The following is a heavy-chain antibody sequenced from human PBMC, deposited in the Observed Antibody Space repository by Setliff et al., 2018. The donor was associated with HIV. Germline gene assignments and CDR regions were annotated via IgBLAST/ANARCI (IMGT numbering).Heavy chain of an antibody. V-gene: IGHV1-24*01. CDR1: GYSLIELS. J-gene: IGHJ5*02. CDR2: FDPENGQT. CDR3: ARDKEKRSYNDSSGHYDWFDT. D-gene: IGHD3-22*01. Sequence: ASVKVSCKVSGYSLIELSIHWVRQAPGGGLDWMGGFDPENGQTVYAQKFQGRVTVTEVTSTNTAFMELSSLRSEDTATYYCARDKEKRSYNDSSGHYDWFDTWGQGTQVTVSS.